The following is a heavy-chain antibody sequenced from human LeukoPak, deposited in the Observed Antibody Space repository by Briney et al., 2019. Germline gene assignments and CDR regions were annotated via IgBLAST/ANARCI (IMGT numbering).Heavy chain of an antibody. V-gene: IGHV4-34*01. J-gene: IGHJ3*02. Sequence: SETLSLTCAVYGGSFSGYYWNWIRQPPGKGPEWIGEINNSGSTNYNPSLKSRVTISRDTSKNQFSLKLSSVTAADTAVYYCARESLFCSGGSCYSSGDAFDIWGQGTMVTVSS. CDR1: GGSFSGYY. D-gene: IGHD2-15*01. CDR3: ARESLFCSGGSCYSSGDAFDI. CDR2: INNSGST.